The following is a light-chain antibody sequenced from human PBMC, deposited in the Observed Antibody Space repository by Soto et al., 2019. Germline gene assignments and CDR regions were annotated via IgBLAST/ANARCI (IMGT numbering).Light chain of an antibody. CDR3: GTWDSSLSALYV. CDR1: SSNIGNNY. CDR2: ENN. J-gene: IGLJ1*01. Sequence: HSVLTQPPSGSAAPGQKGSISCSGSSSNIGNNYVSWYQQLPGTAPKLLIYENNKRPSGIPDRFSGSKSGTSATLGITGLQTGDEADYYCGTWDSSLSALYVFGTGTKVTVL. V-gene: IGLV1-51*02.